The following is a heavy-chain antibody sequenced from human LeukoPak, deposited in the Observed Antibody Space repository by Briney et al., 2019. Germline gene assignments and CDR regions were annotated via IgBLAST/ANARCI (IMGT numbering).Heavy chain of an antibody. D-gene: IGHD5-18*01. CDR1: GFTFSDYY. CDR2: ISSSGSTI. J-gene: IGHJ3*02. CDR3: AKDMGYGPRAFDI. V-gene: IGHV3-11*01. Sequence: GGSLRLSCAASGFTFSDYYMSWIRQAPGKGLEWVSYISSSGSTIYYADSVKGRFTISRDNAKNSLYLQMNSLRAEDTALYYCAKDMGYGPRAFDIWGQGTMVTVSS.